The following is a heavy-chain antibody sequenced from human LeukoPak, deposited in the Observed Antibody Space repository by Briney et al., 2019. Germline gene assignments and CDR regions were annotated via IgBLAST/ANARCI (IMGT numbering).Heavy chain of an antibody. J-gene: IGHJ3*02. CDR1: GYTFTSYG. CDR2: ISAYNGNT. D-gene: IGHD1-26*01. V-gene: IGHV1-18*01. CDR3: ARERGGSYYALDAFDI. Sequence: ASVKVSCKASGYTFTSYGISWVRQAPGQGLEWMGWISAYNGNTNYAQKLQGRVTMTTDTSTSTAYMELRSLRSDDTAVYYCARERGGSYYALDAFDIWGQGTMVTVSS.